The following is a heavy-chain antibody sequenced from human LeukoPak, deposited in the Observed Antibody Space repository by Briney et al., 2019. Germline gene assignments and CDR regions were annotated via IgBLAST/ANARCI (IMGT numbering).Heavy chain of an antibody. V-gene: IGHV3-7*01. CDR2: INQDGSQK. J-gene: IGHJ4*02. D-gene: IGHD2-8*01. Sequence: GGSLRLSCAASGFTFSTYWMSWVRQAPGKGLEWVANINQDGSQKRYVDSVQGRFTISRDNTKNSLFLKMTSLRPEDTAVYYCARLKDDVTKLDSWGKGTLVTVSS. CDR3: ARLKDDVTKLDS. CDR1: GFTFSTYW.